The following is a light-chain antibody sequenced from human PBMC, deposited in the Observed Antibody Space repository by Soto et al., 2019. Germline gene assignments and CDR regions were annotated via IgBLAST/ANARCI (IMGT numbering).Light chain of an antibody. V-gene: IGKV3-11*01. CDR1: QSVSSY. CDR2: DAS. J-gene: IGKJ1*01. Sequence: EIVLTQSPATLSLSPGERATLSCRASQSVSSYLAWYQQKPGPVPRLLIYDASNRAAGIPARFSGSGSGTDFTLTISSLEPEDFAVYYCQQYGSSPRTFGQGTKWISN. CDR3: QQYGSSPRT.